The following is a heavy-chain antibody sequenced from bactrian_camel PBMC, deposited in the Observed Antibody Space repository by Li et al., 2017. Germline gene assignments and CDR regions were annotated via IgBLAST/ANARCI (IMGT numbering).Heavy chain of an antibody. CDR2: LSRYSP. CDR1: GYTYSPDY. Sequence: QVQLVESGGGSVQAGGSLRLSCAATGYTYSPDYMAWFRQSPGKEREGVAALSRYSPTYADSVKGRFTISKDNAGNSLFLHMTNLKPEDTAMYYCAADFGPYCSGPYLARRANFEGQGTQVTVS. J-gene: IGHJ4*01. D-gene: IGHD2*01. V-gene: IGHV3-3*01.